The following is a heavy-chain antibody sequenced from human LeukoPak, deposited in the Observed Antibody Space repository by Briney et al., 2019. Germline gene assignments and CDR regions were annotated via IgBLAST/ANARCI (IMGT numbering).Heavy chain of an antibody. CDR2: ISAYNGNT. J-gene: IGHJ6*03. Sequence: ASVKVSCKASGYTFTSYGISWVRQAPGQGLEWMGWISAYNGNTNYAQKLQGRVTMTTDTSTSTAYMELRSLRSDDTAVYYCVREKLGQSPMDVWGKGTTVTVSS. V-gene: IGHV1-18*01. CDR1: GYTFTSYG. D-gene: IGHD7-27*01. CDR3: VREKLGQSPMDV.